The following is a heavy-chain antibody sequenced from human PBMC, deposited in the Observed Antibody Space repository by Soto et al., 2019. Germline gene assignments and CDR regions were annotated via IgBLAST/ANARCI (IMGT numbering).Heavy chain of an antibody. CDR2: INPITGGT. CDR3: ARNYYDSSDRDYLDY. V-gene: IGHV1-2*02. Sequence: DSVKVSCKASGYTFTSYYMHWVRQAPGQGLEWMGWINPITGGTNYAPKFQGRVTMTRDTSITTAYMELSRLRSDDTAVYYCARNYYDSSDRDYLDYWGQGTPVTVSS. CDR1: GYTFTSYY. D-gene: IGHD3-22*01. J-gene: IGHJ4*02.